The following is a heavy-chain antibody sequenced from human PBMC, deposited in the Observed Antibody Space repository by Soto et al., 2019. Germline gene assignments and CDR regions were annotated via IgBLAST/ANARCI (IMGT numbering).Heavy chain of an antibody. D-gene: IGHD6-19*01. CDR1: GYTFTSYG. V-gene: IGHV1-18*01. J-gene: IGHJ4*02. CDR3: ARDDVGSAWPY. Sequence: ASVKVSCQASGYTFTSYGISWVRQAPGQGLEWMGWISAYNGNTNYAQKLQGRVTISRDTSASTVYMELTGLTSEDTAVYFCARDDVGSAWPYWGQGTLVTVSS. CDR2: ISAYNGNT.